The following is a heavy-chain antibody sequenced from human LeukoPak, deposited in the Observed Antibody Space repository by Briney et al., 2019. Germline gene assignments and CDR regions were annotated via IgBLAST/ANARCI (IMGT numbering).Heavy chain of an antibody. CDR1: GGTFSSYA. Sequence: GASVKVSCKASGGTFSSYAISWVRQAPGQGLEWMGRIIPILGIANYAQKFQGRVTITADKSTSTAYMGLSSLRSEDTAVYYCARDLSSSWYPQYFQHWGQGTLVTVSS. CDR2: IIPILGIA. J-gene: IGHJ1*01. D-gene: IGHD6-13*01. V-gene: IGHV1-69*04. CDR3: ARDLSSSWYPQYFQH.